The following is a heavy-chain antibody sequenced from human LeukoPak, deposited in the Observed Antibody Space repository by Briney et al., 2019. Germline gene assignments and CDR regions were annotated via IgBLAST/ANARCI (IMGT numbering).Heavy chain of an antibody. V-gene: IGHV4-4*07. CDR1: GSSFNTYY. Sequence: SETLSLTCSVSGSSFNTYYWSWIRQPAGKALEWIGRIHPSGSADYSPSLQSRVTISVDMSKKEFPLKLTSVPAADTAVYYCARDIVYLIDEDYGWGQGILVTVSS. CDR3: ARDIVYLIDEDYG. CDR2: IHPSGSA. J-gene: IGHJ4*02. D-gene: IGHD4-17*01.